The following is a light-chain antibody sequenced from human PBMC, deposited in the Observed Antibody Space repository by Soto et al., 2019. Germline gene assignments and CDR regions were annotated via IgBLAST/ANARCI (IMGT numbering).Light chain of an antibody. CDR3: QQYGSSLFT. CDR1: QSVTSSD. J-gene: IGKJ5*01. CDR2: GSS. Sequence: ETVLTQSPGTLSLSPGERATLSYRASQSVTSSDLAWYQQKPGQAPRLLIYGSSIWATGIPDRFSGSGSETDFILSISRLEPEDFAVYYCQQYGSSLFTFGQGTRLEIK. V-gene: IGKV3-20*01.